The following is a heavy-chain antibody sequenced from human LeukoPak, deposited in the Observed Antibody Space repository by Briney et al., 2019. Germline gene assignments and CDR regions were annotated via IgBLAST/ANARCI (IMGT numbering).Heavy chain of an antibody. Sequence: AAVKVSCKPSGYTFTSYAMHLVRQAPRERREWMGWINADNGSTKYSQKFQGRVTITRDTSASKAYLELSSLRSEDTAVYYCARGPRNSSGCYMVYWGQGTLVTVSS. V-gene: IGHV1-3*01. J-gene: IGHJ4*02. CDR3: ARGPRNSSGCYMVY. CDR2: INADNGST. CDR1: GYTFTSYA. D-gene: IGHD6-19*01.